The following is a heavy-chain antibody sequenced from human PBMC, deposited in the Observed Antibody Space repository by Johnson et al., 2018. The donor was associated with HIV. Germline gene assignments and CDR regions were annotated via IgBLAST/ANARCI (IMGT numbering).Heavy chain of an antibody. CDR3: ARGPIADDAFDI. J-gene: IGHJ3*02. CDR2: IWYDGSNK. D-gene: IGHD3-16*02. Sequence: QVQLVESGGGLIQPGRSLRLSCAASGFTFSSYAMHWVRQAPGKGLEWVAVIWYDGSNKYYADSVKGRFTISRDNSKNTLYLQMNSLRAEDTAVYFCARGPIADDAFDIWGQGTMVTVSS. V-gene: IGHV3-30*04. CDR1: GFTFSSYA.